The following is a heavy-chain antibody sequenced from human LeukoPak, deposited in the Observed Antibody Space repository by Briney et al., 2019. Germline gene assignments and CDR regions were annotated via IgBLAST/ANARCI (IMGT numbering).Heavy chain of an antibody. CDR1: GFTFSSYA. D-gene: IGHD3-9*01. J-gene: IGHJ4*02. V-gene: IGHV3-30-3*01. Sequence: GRSLRLSCAASGFTFSSYAMHWVRQAPGKGLEWVAVIPYDGSNKYYADSVKGRFTISRDNSKNTLYLQMNSLRAEDTAVYYCARDRSRLRYFDWLMFYWGQGTLVTVSS. CDR3: ARDRSRLRYFDWLMFY. CDR2: IPYDGSNK.